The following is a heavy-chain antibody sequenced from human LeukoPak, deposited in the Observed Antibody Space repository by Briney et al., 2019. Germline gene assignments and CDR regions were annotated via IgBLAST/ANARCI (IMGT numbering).Heavy chain of an antibody. V-gene: IGHV1-18*01. J-gene: IGHJ4*02. Sequence: ASVKVSCKASGYTFTSYGISWVRPAPGQGREWMGWISAYNGNTNYAQKLKGRVTMTTDTSTSTAYMELRSLRSDDTAVYYCARVGAIVVVPAATQEDYWGQGTLVTVSS. CDR1: GYTFTSYG. D-gene: IGHD2-2*01. CDR2: ISAYNGNT. CDR3: ARVGAIVVVPAATQEDY.